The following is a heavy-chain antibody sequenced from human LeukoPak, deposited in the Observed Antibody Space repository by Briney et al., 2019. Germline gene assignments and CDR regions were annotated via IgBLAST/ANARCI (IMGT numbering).Heavy chain of an antibody. CDR2: IYCSGST. J-gene: IGHJ4*02. V-gene: IGHV4-31*03. CDR1: GGSISSGGYY. Sequence: PSETLSLTCTVSGGSISSGGYYWSWIPQHPGKDREGIRNIYCSGSTYYNPSLKSRVTISVDKSKNQFSLTLNSVTGADTAVYSCARGLGISGRFDYWGQGTLVTVSS. CDR3: ARGLGISGRFDY. D-gene: IGHD2-15*01.